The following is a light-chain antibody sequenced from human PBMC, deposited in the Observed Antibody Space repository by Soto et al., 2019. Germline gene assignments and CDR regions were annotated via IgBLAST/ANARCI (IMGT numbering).Light chain of an antibody. CDR3: QQYDTYPWT. J-gene: IGKJ1*01. V-gene: IGKV1-5*01. CDR2: DAS. CDR1: QSISSW. Sequence: DIQMPQYPSTLSASVGDRVTITCRASQSISSWLAWYQQKPGKAPKLLIYDASSLESGVPSRFSGSGSGTEFTLTISSLQPDDFATYYCQQYDTYPWTFGQGTKVDIK.